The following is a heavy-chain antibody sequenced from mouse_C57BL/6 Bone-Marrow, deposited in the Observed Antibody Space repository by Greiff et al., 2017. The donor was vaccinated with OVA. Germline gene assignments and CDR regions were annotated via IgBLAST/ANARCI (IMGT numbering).Heavy chain of an antibody. CDR3: ARSRLTGTRDY. J-gene: IGHJ2*01. D-gene: IGHD4-1*01. CDR1: GYAFSSYW. CDR2: IYPGDGDT. V-gene: IGHV1-80*01. Sequence: VQLVESGAELVKPGASVKISCKASGYAFSSYWMNWVKQRPGKGLEWIGQIYPGDGDTNYNGKFKGKATLTADKSSSTAYMQLSSLTSEDSAVYFCARSRLTGTRDYWGQGTTLTVSS.